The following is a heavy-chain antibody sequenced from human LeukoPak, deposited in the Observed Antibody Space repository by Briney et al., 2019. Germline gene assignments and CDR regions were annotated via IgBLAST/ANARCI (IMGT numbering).Heavy chain of an antibody. CDR2: IIPILGIA. CDR1: GGTFSSYA. CDR3: ARDRNRLLQDY. J-gene: IGHJ4*02. D-gene: IGHD2-15*01. Sequence: ASVKVSCKASGGTFSSYAISWVRQAPGQGLEWMGRIIPILGIANYAQKFQGRVTITADKSTSTAYMELSSLRSEDTAVYYCARDRNRLLQDYWGQGTLVTVSS. V-gene: IGHV1-69*04.